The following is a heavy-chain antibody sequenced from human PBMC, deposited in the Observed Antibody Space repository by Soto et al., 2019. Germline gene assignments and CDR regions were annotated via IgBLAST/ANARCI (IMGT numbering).Heavy chain of an antibody. CDR1: GGPFNNHA. D-gene: IGHD4-17*01. Sequence: ASVKVSCKTSGGPFNNHAINWVRQAPGQGLEWVGLVIPTLGTADYAQKFQGRVTMTADEVTNTAYMELSSLRSDDTGVYYCASDYGEIDAFDIWGQGTSVTVSS. V-gene: IGHV1-69*11. J-gene: IGHJ3*02. CDR2: VIPTLGTA. CDR3: ASDYGEIDAFDI.